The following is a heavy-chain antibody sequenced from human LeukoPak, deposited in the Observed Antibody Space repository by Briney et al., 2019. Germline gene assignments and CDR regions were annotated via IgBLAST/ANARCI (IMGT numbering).Heavy chain of an antibody. D-gene: IGHD3-3*01. J-gene: IGHJ4*02. V-gene: IGHV3-23*01. CDR3: AKVSKAGNLRFLEWLLYYFDY. CDR2: ISGSGGST. Sequence: GGSLRPSCAASGFTFSSYAMSWVRQAPGKGLEWVSAISGSGGSTYYADSVKGRFTISRDNSKNTLYLQMNSLRAEDTAVYYCAKVSKAGNLRFLEWLLYYFDYWGQGTLVTVSS. CDR1: GFTFSSYA.